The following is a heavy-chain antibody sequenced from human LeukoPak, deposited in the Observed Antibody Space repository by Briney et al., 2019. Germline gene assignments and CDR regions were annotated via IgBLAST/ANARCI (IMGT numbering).Heavy chain of an antibody. V-gene: IGHV3-23*01. CDR3: AKAIFGVNVIGDHYYYMDV. CDR1: GYTFSSYA. CDR2: IRGSGGST. J-gene: IGHJ6*03. D-gene: IGHD3-3*01. Sequence: GGSLRLSCAPSGYTFSSYAMRWVPPAPEEGLEWVSAIRGSGGSTYYADSVKGWFTISRDNSKNTLYLQMNSLRAEDTAVYYCAKAIFGVNVIGDHYYYMDVWGKGTTVTVSS.